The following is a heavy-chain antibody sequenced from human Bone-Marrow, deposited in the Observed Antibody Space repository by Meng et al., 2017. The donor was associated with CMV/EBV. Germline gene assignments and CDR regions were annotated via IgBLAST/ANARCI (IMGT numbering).Heavy chain of an antibody. J-gene: IGHJ5*02. Sequence: SVKVSCNASGGIFSRCAISWVRQAPGQGLEWMGGIIPIFGRANYAQKFQGRVTITTDDSTSTAYMEVSSLRSEDTAVYYCARDGYGDYSNWLDPWGEGTLVTVSS. V-gene: IGHV1-69*05. D-gene: IGHD4-17*01. CDR3: ARDGYGDYSNWLDP. CDR1: GGIFSRCA. CDR2: IIPIFGRA.